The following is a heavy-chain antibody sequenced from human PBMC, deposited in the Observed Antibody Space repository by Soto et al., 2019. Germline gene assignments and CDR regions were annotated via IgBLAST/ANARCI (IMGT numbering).Heavy chain of an antibody. CDR2: IYYSGST. V-gene: IGHV4-59*08. Sequence: SETLSLTCTVSGGSISSYYWSWIRQPPGKGLEWIGYIYYSGSTNYNPSLKSRVTISVDTSKNQFSLKLSSVTAADTAVYYCASGYYYYGMDVWGQGTTVTVSS. J-gene: IGHJ6*02. CDR3: ASGYYYYGMDV. CDR1: GGSISSYY.